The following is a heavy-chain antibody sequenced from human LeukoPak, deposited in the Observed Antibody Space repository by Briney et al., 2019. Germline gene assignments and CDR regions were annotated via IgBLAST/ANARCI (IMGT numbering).Heavy chain of an antibody. CDR2: ISGSGGST. D-gene: IGHD5/OR15-5a*01. Sequence: PGGSLRLSCAASGFTFSSYAMSWFRQAPGKGLEWVSAISGSGGSTYYADSVKGRFTISRDNAVKSLYLQMNSLRAEDTAVYFCARLLHYERSVYRPVDCWGQGTLVAVSS. V-gene: IGHV3-23*01. J-gene: IGHJ4*02. CDR1: GFTFSSYA. CDR3: ARLLHYERSVYRPVDC.